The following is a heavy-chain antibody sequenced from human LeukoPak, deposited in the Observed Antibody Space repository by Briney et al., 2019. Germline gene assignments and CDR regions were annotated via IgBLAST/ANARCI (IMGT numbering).Heavy chain of an antibody. D-gene: IGHD1-26*01. CDR2: IYDSGST. Sequence: SETLSLTCTVSGDSIPSGACCLSWLRQHPGKGLEWLGHIYDSGSTYYNPSLMSRVTISVDTSKNQLSLKLRFVTAADTAVYYCASVGTTTHAFDFWGQGTMVTVSS. CDR1: GDSIPSGACC. CDR3: ASVGTTTHAFDF. J-gene: IGHJ3*01. V-gene: IGHV4-31*03.